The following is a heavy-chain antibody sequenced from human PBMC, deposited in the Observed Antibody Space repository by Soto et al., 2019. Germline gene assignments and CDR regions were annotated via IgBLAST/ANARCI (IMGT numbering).Heavy chain of an antibody. Sequence: SETLSLTCAVSGGSISSSNWWSWVRQPPGKGLEWIGEIYHSGSTNYNPSLKSRVTISVDKSKNQFSLKLSSVTAADTAVYYCARGGHYYDSSGYSRDYWGQGTLVTVSS. J-gene: IGHJ4*02. D-gene: IGHD3-22*01. CDR2: IYHSGST. CDR3: ARGGHYYDSSGYSRDY. CDR1: GGSISSSNW. V-gene: IGHV4-4*02.